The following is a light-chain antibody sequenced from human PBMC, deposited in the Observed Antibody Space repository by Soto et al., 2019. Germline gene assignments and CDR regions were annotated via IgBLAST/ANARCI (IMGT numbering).Light chain of an antibody. J-gene: IGLJ1*01. Sequence: QSALTQPASVSGSPGQSITISCTGARRDVGSSNLVSWFQQHPGKAPKLMIYDGTKRPSGVSYRFSASKSGNTASLTISGLQAEDEADYYCCSYGGTSTFVFGTGTKLTV. CDR1: RRDVGSSNL. CDR3: CSYGGTSTFV. CDR2: DGT. V-gene: IGLV2-23*01.